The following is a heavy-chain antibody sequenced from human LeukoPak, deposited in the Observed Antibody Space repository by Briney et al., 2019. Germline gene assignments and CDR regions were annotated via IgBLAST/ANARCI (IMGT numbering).Heavy chain of an antibody. Sequence: ASVKVSCKTSGYTFTNYYIHWVRQAPGQGPEWMGIINPSGGSTSYAPKFQGRVTMTRDTSTSTVYMELSSLRSEDTAMYYCAKSHSYYFDSSGYYPDYWGQGTLVNVSS. J-gene: IGHJ4*02. CDR1: GYTFTNYY. CDR2: INPSGGST. V-gene: IGHV1-46*01. D-gene: IGHD3-22*01. CDR3: AKSHSYYFDSSGYYPDY.